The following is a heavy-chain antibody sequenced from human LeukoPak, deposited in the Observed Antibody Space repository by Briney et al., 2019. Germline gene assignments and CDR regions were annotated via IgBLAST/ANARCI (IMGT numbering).Heavy chain of an antibody. V-gene: IGHV3-33*01. CDR2: IWYDGSKK. D-gene: IGHD3-3*01. CDR1: GFNFRNYG. Sequence: GGSLRLSCAASGFNFRNYGMHLVRQAPGKGLGWVSVIWYDGSKKEYADSVKGRFTISRDDSKNTLYLQMNSLTVDDTAVYYCAREASGYYRDFWGQGTLVTVSS. CDR3: AREASGYYRDF. J-gene: IGHJ4*02.